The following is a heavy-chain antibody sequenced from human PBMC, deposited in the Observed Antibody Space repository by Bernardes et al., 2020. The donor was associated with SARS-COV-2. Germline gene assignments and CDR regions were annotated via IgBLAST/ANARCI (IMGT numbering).Heavy chain of an antibody. D-gene: IGHD3-3*01. J-gene: IGHJ4*02. CDR3: ASVRAPPVTIFGMITPTYYFDY. Sequence: SETLSLTCTVSGGSISSGSHYWSWLRQHPGKGLEWIGFIYHSGTTYYNPSLKSRVTISVDTSKNQFSLKLSSVTAADTAVYYCASVRAPPVTIFGMITPTYYFDYWGQGTLVTVSS. CDR2: IYHSGTT. CDR1: GGSISSGSHY. V-gene: IGHV4-31*03.